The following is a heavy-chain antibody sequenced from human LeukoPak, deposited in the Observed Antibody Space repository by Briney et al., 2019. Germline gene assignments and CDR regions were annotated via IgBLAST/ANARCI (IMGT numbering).Heavy chain of an antibody. CDR1: GASIRSYY. D-gene: IGHD6-13*01. CDR2: IVPSGST. Sequence: SETLSLTCTVSGASIRSYYWSWIRQPAGKGLEWIGRIVPSGSTNYSPSLKSRVTMSVDTSKNQFSLKLNSVTAADTAVYYCAKEGAAPGPDFDYWGQGTLVIVSS. V-gene: IGHV4-4*07. CDR3: AKEGAAPGPDFDY. J-gene: IGHJ4*02.